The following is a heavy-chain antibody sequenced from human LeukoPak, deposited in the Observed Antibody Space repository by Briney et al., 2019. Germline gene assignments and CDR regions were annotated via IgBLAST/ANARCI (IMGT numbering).Heavy chain of an antibody. D-gene: IGHD1-1*01. CDR2: IYYGGNT. J-gene: IGHJ4*02. V-gene: IGHV4-61*01. CDR3: ARLTRRSGNYFDY. CDR1: GDSVSSSNYY. Sequence: KPSETLSLTCAGSGDSVSSSNYYWSWIRQPPGKGLEGIGYIYYGGNTNYNPSLQSRVTISVDTSKSQFSLKLSSVTAADTAVYYCARLTRRSGNYFDYWGQGTLVTVSS.